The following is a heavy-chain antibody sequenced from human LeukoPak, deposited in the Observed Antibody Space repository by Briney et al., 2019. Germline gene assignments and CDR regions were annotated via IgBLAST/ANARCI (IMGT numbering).Heavy chain of an antibody. CDR1: GFTFSSYS. V-gene: IGHV3-48*04. J-gene: IGHJ3*02. Sequence: QPGGSLRLSCAASGFTFSSYSMNWVRQAPGKGLEWVSYISSSGSTIYYADSVKGRFTISRDNAKNSLYLQMNSLRAEDTAVYYCARGYSGSSSGAFDIWGQGTMVTVSS. CDR3: ARGYSGSSSGAFDI. D-gene: IGHD1-26*01. CDR2: ISSSGSTI.